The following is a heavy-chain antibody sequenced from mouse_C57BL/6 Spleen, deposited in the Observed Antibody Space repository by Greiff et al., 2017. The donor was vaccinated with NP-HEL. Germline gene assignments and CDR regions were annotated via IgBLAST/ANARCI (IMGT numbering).Heavy chain of an antibody. CDR3: ARANDGYYDYFDY. J-gene: IGHJ2*01. CDR2: SRNKANDYTT. D-gene: IGHD2-3*01. V-gene: IGHV7-1*01. CDR1: GFTFSDFY. Sequence: EVKLMESGGGLVQSGRSLRLSCATSGFTFSDFYMEWVRQAPGKGLEWIAASRNKANDYTTEYSASVKGRFIVSRDTSQSILYLQMNALRAEDTAIYYCARANDGYYDYFDYWGQGTTLTVSS.